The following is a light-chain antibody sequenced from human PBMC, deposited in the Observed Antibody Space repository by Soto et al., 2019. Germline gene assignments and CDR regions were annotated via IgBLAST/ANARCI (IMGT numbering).Light chain of an antibody. CDR2: RNN. J-gene: IGLJ3*02. CDR1: SSNIGRNY. V-gene: IGLV1-47*01. CDR3: AAWDYSLSGYWL. Sequence: QSVLSQPPSASGTPGQRVTISCSGSSSNIGRNYVYWYQQVPGTAPKLLIFRNNQRPSGVPDRFSGSKSGTSASLAISGLRSEDEADYFCAAWDYSLSGYWLFGGGTKLTVL.